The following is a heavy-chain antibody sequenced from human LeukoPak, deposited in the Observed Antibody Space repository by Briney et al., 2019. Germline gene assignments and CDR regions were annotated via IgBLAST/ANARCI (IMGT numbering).Heavy chain of an antibody. J-gene: IGHJ4*02. V-gene: IGHV1-24*01. CDR1: GYTLTELS. CDR3: ATEHYCSGGSCYGYYFDY. D-gene: IGHD2-15*01. CDR2: FDPEDGEI. Sequence: ASVKVSCKVSGYTLTELSMHWVRQAPGKGLERRGGFDPEDGEIIYAQKFQGRVTMTEDTSTDTAYMELSSLRSEDTAVYYCATEHYCSGGSCYGYYFDYWGQGTLVTVSS.